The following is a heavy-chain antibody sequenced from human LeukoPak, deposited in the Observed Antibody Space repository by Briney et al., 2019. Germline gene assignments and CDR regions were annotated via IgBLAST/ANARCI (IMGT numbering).Heavy chain of an antibody. CDR1: GYSFTTYW. D-gene: IGHD6-6*01. CDR3: ARVRHSTASGVDY. CDR2: IFPGDSDT. V-gene: IGHV5-51*01. Sequence: GESLKISCKGSGYSFTTYWIGWVRQMPGKGREWMGIIFPGDSDTRYSPSFQGHITISADKSISTAYVQWNSLKASDTAMYYCARVRHSTASGVDYWGQGTLVTVSS. J-gene: IGHJ4*02.